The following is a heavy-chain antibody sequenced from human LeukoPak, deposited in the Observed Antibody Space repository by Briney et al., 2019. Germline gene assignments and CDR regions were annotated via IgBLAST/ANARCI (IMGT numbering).Heavy chain of an antibody. Sequence: SETLSLTCTVSGDSISIYYWSWTRQPPGKGLEWIGYIYYSGSTNYNPSLKSRVTISVDTSKNQFSLKLTSVTAADTAVYYCARHSAVPHYFDYWGQGTLVTVSS. J-gene: IGHJ4*02. CDR2: IYYSGST. D-gene: IGHD6-25*01. V-gene: IGHV4-59*08. CDR1: GDSISIYY. CDR3: ARHSAVPHYFDY.